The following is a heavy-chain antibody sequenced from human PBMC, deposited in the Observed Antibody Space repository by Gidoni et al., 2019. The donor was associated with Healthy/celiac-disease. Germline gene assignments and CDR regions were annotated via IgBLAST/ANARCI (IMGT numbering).Heavy chain of an antibody. Sequence: EVQLVESGGGLVQPGGSLRLSCAASGFTVRRNYMSWVRQAPGKGLEWVSVVYRGGNTYYADSVKGRFTISRDNSKNTLFLQMNSLRVEDTALYYCVRELAAPDDYWGQGTLVTVSS. D-gene: IGHD6-13*01. CDR3: VRELAAPDDY. CDR2: VYRGGNT. CDR1: GFTVRRNY. J-gene: IGHJ4*02. V-gene: IGHV3-66*01.